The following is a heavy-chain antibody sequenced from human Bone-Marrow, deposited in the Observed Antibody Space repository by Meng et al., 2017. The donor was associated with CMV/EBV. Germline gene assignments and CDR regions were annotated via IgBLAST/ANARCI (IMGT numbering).Heavy chain of an antibody. Sequence: ASVKVSCKASGYTFTGYYMHWVRQAPGQGPEWMGWINPSSGGTKNAQKFQGRVTMTRDTSISTAYMELSRLGSDDTAVYFCARDLVPEWELLGGGAFDIWGQGTMVTVSS. V-gene: IGHV1-2*02. J-gene: IGHJ3*02. CDR2: INPSSGGT. CDR1: GYTFTGYY. CDR3: ARDLVPEWELLGGGAFDI. D-gene: IGHD1-26*01.